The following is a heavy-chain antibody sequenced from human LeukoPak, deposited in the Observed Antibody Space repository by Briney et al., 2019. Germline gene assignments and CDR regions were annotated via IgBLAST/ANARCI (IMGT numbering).Heavy chain of an antibody. CDR2: ISGSGGST. V-gene: IGHV3-23*01. CDR3: ARGDSYIDS. D-gene: IGHD2-21*02. CDR1: GFTFSDYA. Sequence: GGSLRLSSATSGFTFSDYAMSWVRQAPGKGLEWISPISGSGGSTYYADPVKGRFSISRDNSKNTLYLQMNSLRVEDTAVYYCARGDSYIDSWGQGTLVTVSS. J-gene: IGHJ4*02.